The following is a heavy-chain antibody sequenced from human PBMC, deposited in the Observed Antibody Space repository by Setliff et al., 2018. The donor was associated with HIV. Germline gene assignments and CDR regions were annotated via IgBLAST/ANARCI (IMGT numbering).Heavy chain of an antibody. CDR1: GGSISSSSYY. J-gene: IGHJ5*02. CDR2: IYSGGTT. V-gene: IGHV4-39*07. D-gene: IGHD3-22*01. Sequence: SETLSLTCTVSGGSISSSSYYWGWIRQPPGKGREWIGNIYSGGTTYYNSSLRSRVTISVDTSKNQFSLKLNSVTDADTAVYYCARHAVPHYYDSSGPSWGPGTLVTVSS. CDR3: ARHAVPHYYDSSGPS.